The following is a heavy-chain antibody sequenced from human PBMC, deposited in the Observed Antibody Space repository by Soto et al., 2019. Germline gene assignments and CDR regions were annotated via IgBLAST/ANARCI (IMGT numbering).Heavy chain of an antibody. D-gene: IGHD2-15*01. CDR2: IYSGGST. CDR3: SRQDCSGDACLHPN. CDR1: GFTVSSNY. Sequence: GGSLRLSCAASGFTVSSNYMSWVRQAPGKGLEWVSVIYSGGSTYYADSVKGRFSISRDDSANMAYLQMNSLKTEDTAVYYCSRQDCSGDACLHPNWGQGTLVTVSS. J-gene: IGHJ4*02. V-gene: IGHV3-66*01.